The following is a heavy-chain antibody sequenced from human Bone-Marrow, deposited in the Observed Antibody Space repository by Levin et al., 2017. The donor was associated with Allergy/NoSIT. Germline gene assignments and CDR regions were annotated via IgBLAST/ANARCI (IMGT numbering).Heavy chain of an antibody. CDR1: QFTFTTYA. D-gene: IGHD3-10*01. Sequence: GESLKISCAASQFTFTTYALHWVRQAPGRGLEWVAVVSYAGTPQYYADSVRGRFTVSKDTSKNTVYLQMNSLRVEDTAVDFFAKDRARWQPAVLRGVEVDFWGQGTLVTVSS. J-gene: IGHJ4*02. CDR3: AKDRARWQPAVLRGVEVDF. V-gene: IGHV3-30*04. CDR2: VSYAGTPQ.